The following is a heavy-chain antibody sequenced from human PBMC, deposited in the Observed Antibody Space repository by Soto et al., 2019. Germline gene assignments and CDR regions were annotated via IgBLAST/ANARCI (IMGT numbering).Heavy chain of an antibody. Sequence: SETLSLTCAVSGGSISSSNWWSRVRQPPGKGLEWIGEIYHSGSTNYNPSLKSRVTISVDKSKNQFSLKLSSVTAADTAVYYCARAYYDSSGYEYYYYGMDVWGQGXTVTVYS. V-gene: IGHV4-4*02. D-gene: IGHD3-22*01. CDR1: GGSISSSNW. CDR3: ARAYYDSSGYEYYYYGMDV. J-gene: IGHJ6*02. CDR2: IYHSGST.